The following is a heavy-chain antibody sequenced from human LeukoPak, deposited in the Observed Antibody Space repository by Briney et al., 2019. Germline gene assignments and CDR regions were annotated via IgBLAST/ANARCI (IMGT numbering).Heavy chain of an antibody. CDR3: ARDRRYFDWLLSIRDAFDI. CDR1: GYIFSNYG. CDR2: ISVYNGNT. D-gene: IGHD3-9*01. Sequence: GASVKVSCKASGYIFSNYGITWVRQAPGQGLEWMGWISVYNGNTNYAQKVQGRVTMTTDISTNTAYMELRSLRSDDTAVYYCARDRRYFDWLLSIRDAFDIWGQGTMVTVSS. V-gene: IGHV1-18*01. J-gene: IGHJ3*02.